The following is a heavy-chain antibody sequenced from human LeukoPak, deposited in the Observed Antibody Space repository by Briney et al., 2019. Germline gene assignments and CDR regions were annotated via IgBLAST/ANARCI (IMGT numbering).Heavy chain of an antibody. V-gene: IGHV3-21*01. Sequence: GGSLRLSCAASGFTFSSYSMNWVRQAPGKGLEWVSSISSSSSYIYYADSVKGRFTISRDNAKNSLYLQMNSLRAEDTAVYYCARDVSGSRGWYRYYFDYWGQGTLVTVSS. D-gene: IGHD6-19*01. CDR1: GFTFSSYS. CDR3: ARDVSGSRGWYRYYFDY. J-gene: IGHJ4*02. CDR2: ISSSSSYI.